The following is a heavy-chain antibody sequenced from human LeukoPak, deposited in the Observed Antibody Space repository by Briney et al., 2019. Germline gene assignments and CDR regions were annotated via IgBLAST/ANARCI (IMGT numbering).Heavy chain of an antibody. CDR3: AKWSGNADHYFDY. Sequence: GQSLRLSCAAAGLTLSSYAMSWVSQAPRKGLEWVSSISGSGGRTYYADSVKGRFTISRDTSTNTLYLQMNSLRAEDTAVYVCAKWSGNADHYFDYWGQGTLVTVSS. D-gene: IGHD3-3*01. CDR1: GLTLSSYA. CDR2: ISGSGGRT. V-gene: IGHV3-23*01. J-gene: IGHJ4*02.